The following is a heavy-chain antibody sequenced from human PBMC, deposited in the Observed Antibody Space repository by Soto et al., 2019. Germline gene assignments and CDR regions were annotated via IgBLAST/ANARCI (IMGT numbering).Heavy chain of an antibody. CDR2: IWYDGSKD. Sequence: QPGGSLRLSCAASGFTFSSYGMHWVRQAPGKGLEWVAVIWYDGSKDYYADSVKGRFTTSRDNSKNTVYLQMDSLRVEDTAVYYCARVDVECFDYWGQGALVTVSS. V-gene: IGHV3-33*01. CDR3: ARVDVECFDY. CDR1: GFTFSSYG. J-gene: IGHJ4*01. D-gene: IGHD3-3*01.